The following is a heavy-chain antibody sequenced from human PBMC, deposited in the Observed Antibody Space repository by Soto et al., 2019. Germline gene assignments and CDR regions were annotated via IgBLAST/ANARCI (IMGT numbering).Heavy chain of an antibody. CDR2: IYYSGST. Sequence: SETLSLTCTVSGGSISSGGYYWSWIRQHPGKGLEWIGYIYYSGSTYYNPSLKSRVTISVDTSKNQFSLKLSSVTAADTAVYYCARESMVRGVILIDYWGQGTLVTVSS. CDR1: GGSISSGGYY. V-gene: IGHV4-31*03. CDR3: ARESMVRGVILIDY. J-gene: IGHJ4*02. D-gene: IGHD3-10*01.